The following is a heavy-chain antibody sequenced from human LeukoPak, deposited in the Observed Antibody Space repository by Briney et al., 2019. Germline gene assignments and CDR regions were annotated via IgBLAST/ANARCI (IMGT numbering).Heavy chain of an antibody. J-gene: IGHJ4*02. CDR1: GYTFTSYA. V-gene: IGHV7-4-1*02. D-gene: IGHD3-22*01. CDR3: ARDLAPYYYDSSGYYEQ. CDR2: INTNTGNP. Sequence: ASVKVSCKASGYTFTSYAMNWVRQAPGQGLEWMGWINTNTGNPTYAQGFTGRFVFSLDTSVSTAYLQISSLKAEDTAVYYCARDLAPYYYDSSGYYEQWGQGTLVTVSS.